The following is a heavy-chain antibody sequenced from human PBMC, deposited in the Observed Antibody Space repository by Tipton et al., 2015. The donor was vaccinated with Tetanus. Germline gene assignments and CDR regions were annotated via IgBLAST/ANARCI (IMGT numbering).Heavy chain of an antibody. Sequence: QSGAEVKKPGASVNVSCKASGYTFTSHYVHWVRQAPGQGFEWMGMINPSGGYTRSAEAFQGRVKMTRDTSTTTVYMEVSSLRPGDTAVYFCARANFDFSKKGPFDSWGQGIPVIVSA. J-gene: IGHJ4*02. CDR1: GYTFTSHY. V-gene: IGHV1-46*01. CDR2: INPSGGYT. D-gene: IGHD3-3*01. CDR3: ARANFDFSKKGPFDS.